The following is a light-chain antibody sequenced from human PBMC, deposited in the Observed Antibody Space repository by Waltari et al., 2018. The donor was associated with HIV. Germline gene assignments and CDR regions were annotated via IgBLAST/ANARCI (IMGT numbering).Light chain of an antibody. V-gene: IGLV1-47*01. CDR2: RNN. CDR1: SSNIGSNN. J-gene: IGLJ3*02. CDR3: AAWDDSLSGRWV. Sequence: QSVLTQPPSASGTPGQRVTISCLGSSSNIGSNNVYCYQQLPGPAPKLLIYRNNRRPSGVPVRFSGCKSGTSASLAISGLRSEDEADYYCAAWDDSLSGRWVFGGGTKLTVL.